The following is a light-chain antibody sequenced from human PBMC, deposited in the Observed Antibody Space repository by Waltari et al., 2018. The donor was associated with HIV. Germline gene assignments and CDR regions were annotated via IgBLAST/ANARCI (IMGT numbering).Light chain of an antibody. J-gene: IGKJ3*01. V-gene: IGKV3-20*01. CDR2: GTF. CDR1: QSVDTNY. Sequence: EIVLTQSPDTLSLSPGERATLSCRASQSVDTNYLAWYQQKPGQAPRLLIYGTFRRPTDIPDRFSGSGSGTDFTLTIRGLEPEDFAVYYCQRYGYSPPFTFGPGTKVDFK. CDR3: QRYGYSPPFT.